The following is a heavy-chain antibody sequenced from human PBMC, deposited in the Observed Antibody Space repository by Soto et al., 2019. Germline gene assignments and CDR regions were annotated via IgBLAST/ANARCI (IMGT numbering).Heavy chain of an antibody. J-gene: IGHJ6*02. CDR3: ARIRACSLGYCSSTSWDYGMDV. CDR1: PGASSAHY. CDR2: IYYSGST. Sequence: SETQSVTGTLSPGASSAHYWSWILKPPGNGLAVIGYIYYSGSTNYNPSLKSRVTISVDTSKNQFSLKLSSVTAADTAVYYCARIRACSLGYCSSTSWDYGMDVWGQGTTVTVSS. D-gene: IGHD2-2*01. V-gene: IGHV4-59*11.